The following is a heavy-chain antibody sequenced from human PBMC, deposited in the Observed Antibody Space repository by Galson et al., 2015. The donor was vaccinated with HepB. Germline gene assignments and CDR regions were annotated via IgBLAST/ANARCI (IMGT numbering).Heavy chain of an antibody. V-gene: IGHV3-66*01. CDR3: AGDGSGSYRISPFGY. J-gene: IGHJ4*02. D-gene: IGHD3-10*01. Sequence: SLRLSCAASGFTVSSNYMSWVRQAPGKGLEWVSVIYSGGSTYYADSVKGRFTISRDNSKNTLYLQMNSLRAEDTAVYYCAGDGSGSYRISPFGYWGQGTLVTVSS. CDR1: GFTVSSNY. CDR2: IYSGGST.